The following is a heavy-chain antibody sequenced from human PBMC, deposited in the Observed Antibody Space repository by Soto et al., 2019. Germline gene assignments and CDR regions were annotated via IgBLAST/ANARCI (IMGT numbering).Heavy chain of an antibody. CDR1: EYTFTSYT. D-gene: IGHD4-17*01. CDR3: ARELRGLYYFDY. J-gene: IGHJ4*02. V-gene: IGHV1-3*01. Sequence: ASVKVSCKASEYTFTSYTMHWVRQAPGQRLEWMGWINGGNGNTKYSQKFQGRVTITRDTSASTAYMELSSLRSDDTAVYYCARELRGLYYFDYWGQGTLVTVSS. CDR2: INGGNGNT.